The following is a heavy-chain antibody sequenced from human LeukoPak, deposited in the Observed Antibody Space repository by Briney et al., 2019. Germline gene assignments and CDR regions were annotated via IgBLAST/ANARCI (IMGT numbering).Heavy chain of an antibody. CDR1: GGSVSSHH. J-gene: IGHJ6*03. CDR2: IYYTGST. CDR3: ASNWKYPDSSGYYYYYYMDV. V-gene: IGHV4-59*02. D-gene: IGHD1-20*01. Sequence: PSETLSLTCTVSGGSVSSHHWSWIRQPPGKGLEWIGYIYYTGSTNCNPSLKSRVTISVDTSKNQFSLKLSSVTAADTAVYYCASNWKYPDSSGYYYYYYMDVWGKGTTVTVSS.